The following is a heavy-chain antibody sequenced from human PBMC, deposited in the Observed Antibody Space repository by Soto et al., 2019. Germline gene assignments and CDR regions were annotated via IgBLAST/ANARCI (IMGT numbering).Heavy chain of an antibody. V-gene: IGHV3-48*03. D-gene: IGHD6-13*01. Sequence: PGGSLRLSCATSGFTFSSYEMNWVRQAQGKGLEWVSYISSSGSTRYYADSVKGRFTISRDNAKNSLYLQMDSLRAEDTAVYYCARDQEAGSFFPYYYGMDVWGQGTTVTVSS. CDR3: ARDQEAGSFFPYYYGMDV. J-gene: IGHJ6*02. CDR1: GFTFSSYE. CDR2: ISSSGSTR.